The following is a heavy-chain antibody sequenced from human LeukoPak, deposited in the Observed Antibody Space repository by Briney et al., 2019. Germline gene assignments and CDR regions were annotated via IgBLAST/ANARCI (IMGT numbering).Heavy chain of an antibody. Sequence: GESLQISCQGSGYSFATYWIGWVRQMPGKGLEWMGIIYPGDSDTRYSPSFQGQVTISADKSISTAYLQWSSLKASDTAMYYCAQRTGSDAFDIWGQGTMVTVSS. J-gene: IGHJ3*02. V-gene: IGHV5-51*01. CDR1: GYSFATYW. CDR2: IYPGDSDT. CDR3: AQRTGSDAFDI. D-gene: IGHD1-1*01.